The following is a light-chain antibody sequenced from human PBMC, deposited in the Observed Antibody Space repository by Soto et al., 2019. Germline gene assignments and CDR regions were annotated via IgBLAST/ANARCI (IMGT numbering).Light chain of an antibody. CDR1: QSVSSD. CDR3: QQYNNWPRT. CDR2: GAS. Sequence: EIVMTQSPATLPVSPGKKSTLSCRASQSVSSDLDWYHQKPGKAPRLLIYGASTRATGIPARFSGSGSGTEFTITINSLQSEDFVVYYCQQYNNWPRTFGHGTKVDIK. V-gene: IGKV3-15*01. J-gene: IGKJ1*01.